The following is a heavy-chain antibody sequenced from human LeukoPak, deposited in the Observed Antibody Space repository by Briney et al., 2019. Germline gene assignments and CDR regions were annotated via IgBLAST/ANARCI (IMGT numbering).Heavy chain of an antibody. V-gene: IGHV3-23*01. CDR3: AKRTVAGGGYGYFFDY. CDR1: GFTFSTYA. Sequence: GGSLRLSCAASGFTFSTYAITWVRQAPGKGLEWVSVISGSSDRSTYYADSVKGRFTISRDASKNTLYMQMNSLRAEDTAIYYCAKRTVAGGGYGYFFDYWGQGTLVTVSS. CDR2: ISGSSDRST. J-gene: IGHJ4*02. D-gene: IGHD6-19*01.